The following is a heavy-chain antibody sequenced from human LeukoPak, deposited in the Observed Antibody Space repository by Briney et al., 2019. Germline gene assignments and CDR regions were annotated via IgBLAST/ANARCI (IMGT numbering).Heavy chain of an antibody. J-gene: IGHJ4*02. V-gene: IGHV4-61*01. CDR1: VGSVSSGSYY. Sequence: PSDTLSLTCTVSVGSVSSGSYYWRSIRRPPGEGLEWIGYIYYSGSTNYNPSLKSRVTISVDTSKNQFSLKLSSVTAADTAVYYCAGARRYYYDSSGYSFDYWGQGTLVTVSS. CDR2: IYYSGST. CDR3: AGARRYYYDSSGYSFDY. D-gene: IGHD3-22*01.